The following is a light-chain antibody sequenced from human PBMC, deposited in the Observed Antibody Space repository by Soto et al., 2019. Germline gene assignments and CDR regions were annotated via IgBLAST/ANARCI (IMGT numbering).Light chain of an antibody. CDR3: QQYNNWPS. CDR1: QTVSRN. V-gene: IGKV3-15*01. J-gene: IGKJ5*01. Sequence: EVMMSQSPATLSVSPGETATLPCRASQTVSRNLAWYQQRPGQAQRLLIYDISNRATGVPARFSGSGSETEFTLTIRSLQSEDFAVYFCQQYNNWPSFGQGTLLEIK. CDR2: DIS.